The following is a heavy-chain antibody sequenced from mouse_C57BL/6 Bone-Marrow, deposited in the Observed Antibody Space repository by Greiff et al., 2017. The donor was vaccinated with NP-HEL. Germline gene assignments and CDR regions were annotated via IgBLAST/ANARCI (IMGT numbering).Heavy chain of an antibody. CDR2: ISSGSSTI. D-gene: IGHD1-1*01. J-gene: IGHJ2*01. CDR1: GFTFSDYG. Sequence: EVMLVESGGGLVKPGGSLKLSCAASGFTFSDYGMHWVRQAPEKGLEWVAYISSGSSTIYYADTVKGRFTISRDNAKNTLFLQMTSLRSEDTAMYYCARDPITTVVDDYFDYWGQGTTLTVSS. V-gene: IGHV5-17*01. CDR3: ARDPITTVVDDYFDY.